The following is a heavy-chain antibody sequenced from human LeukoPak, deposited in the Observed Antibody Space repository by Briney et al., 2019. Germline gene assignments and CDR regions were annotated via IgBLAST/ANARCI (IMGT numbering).Heavy chain of an antibody. CDR3: TRGRYYFDS. V-gene: IGHV3-74*01. D-gene: IGHD4-17*01. CDR2: IESDVSST. J-gene: IGHJ4*02. CDR1: GFTFSNYW. Sequence: PGGSPRLSCAASGFTFSNYWMHWVRQAPGMGLVWVSRIESDVSSTTYADSVKGRFTISRDNAKNTLYLQMNSLRAEDTAVYYCTRGRYYFDSWGQGTLVTVSS.